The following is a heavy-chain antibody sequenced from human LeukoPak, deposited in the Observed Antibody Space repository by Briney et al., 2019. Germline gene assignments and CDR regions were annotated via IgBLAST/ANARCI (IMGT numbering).Heavy chain of an antibody. CDR1: GFTFSSYA. J-gene: IGHJ4*02. D-gene: IGHD2-8*01. CDR2: ISGSGGST. V-gene: IGHV3-23*01. Sequence: GGSLRLSCAASGFTFSSYAMSWVRQAPGKGLEWVSAISGSGGSTYYADSAKGRFTISRDNSKNTLYLQMNSLRAEDTAVYYCAKERGDIVLMVYAINSWGKGTLVTVSS. CDR3: AKERGDIVLMVYAINS.